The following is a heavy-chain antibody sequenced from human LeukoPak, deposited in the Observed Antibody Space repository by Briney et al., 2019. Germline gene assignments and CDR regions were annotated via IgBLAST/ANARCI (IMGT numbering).Heavy chain of an antibody. V-gene: IGHV4-39*01. D-gene: IGHD3-22*01. Sequence: SETLSLTCIVSGGSISSSSYYWGWIRQPPGKGLEWIGSVYYSGSTYYNPSLKSRVTISVDTSKNQFSLKLSPVTAADTAVYYCASHPNYYDSPPARGQGTLVTVSS. CDR2: VYYSGST. CDR1: GGSISSSSYY. CDR3: ASHPNYYDSPPA. J-gene: IGHJ4*02.